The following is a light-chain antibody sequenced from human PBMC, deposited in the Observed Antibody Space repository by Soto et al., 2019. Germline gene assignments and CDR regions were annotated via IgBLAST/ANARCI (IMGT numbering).Light chain of an antibody. CDR1: QSVSSN. CDR3: QQYGSSPIT. J-gene: IGKJ5*01. CDR2: GAS. V-gene: IGKV3-20*01. Sequence: EIVMTQSPATLSVSPGERATLSCRASQSVSSNLAWYRHKPGQAPRLLIYGASSRATGIPDRFSGSGSGTDFTLAISRLEPEDFSVYYCQQYGSSPITSGQGTRPGSK.